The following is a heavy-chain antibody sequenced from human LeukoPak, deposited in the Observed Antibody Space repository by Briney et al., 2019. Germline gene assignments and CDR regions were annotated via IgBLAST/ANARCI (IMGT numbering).Heavy chain of an antibody. CDR3: WRGGGGHHDDDFDY. V-gene: IGHV1-8*01. D-gene: IGHD1-1*01. CDR1: GYTFTSYD. Sequence: ASVKVSCKASGYTFTSYDINWVRQATGQGLEWMGWMNPNSGNTGYAQKFQGRVTMTRNTSISTAYMELSSLRSEDTAVYYFWRGGGGHHDDDFDYWGQGTLVTVSS. J-gene: IGHJ4*02. CDR2: MNPNSGNT.